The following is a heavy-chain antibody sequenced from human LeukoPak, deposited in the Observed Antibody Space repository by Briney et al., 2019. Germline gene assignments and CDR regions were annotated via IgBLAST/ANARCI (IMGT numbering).Heavy chain of an antibody. D-gene: IGHD3-3*01. CDR3: ARDSFFGVVISPAYYYYGMDV. CDR2: INWNGGST. V-gene: IGHV3-20*04. Sequence: GGSLRLSCAASGFTFDDYGKSWVRQAPGKGLEWVSGINWNGGSTGYADSVKGRFTISRDNAKNSLYLQMNSLRAEDTALYYCARDSFFGVVISPAYYYYGMDVWGQGTTVTVSS. CDR1: GFTFDDYG. J-gene: IGHJ6*02.